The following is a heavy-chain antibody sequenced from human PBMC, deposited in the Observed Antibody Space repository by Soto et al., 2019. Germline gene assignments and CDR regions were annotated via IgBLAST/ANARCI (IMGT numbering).Heavy chain of an antibody. Sequence: SETLSLTCPVSGGSISSSSYYWGWIRKPPGKGLEWIGSIYYSGSTYYNPSLKSRVTISVDTSKNQFSLKLSSVTAADTAVYYCASPGVVPAAMTYYFDYWGQGTLVTVSS. D-gene: IGHD2-2*01. CDR2: IYYSGST. J-gene: IGHJ4*02. CDR3: ASPGVVPAAMTYYFDY. CDR1: GGSISSSSYY. V-gene: IGHV4-39*01.